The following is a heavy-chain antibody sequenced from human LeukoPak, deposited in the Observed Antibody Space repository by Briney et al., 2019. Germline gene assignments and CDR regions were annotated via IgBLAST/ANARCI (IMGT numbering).Heavy chain of an antibody. CDR2: IYYSGST. J-gene: IGHJ6*02. CDR1: GFTFSSYS. CDR3: ARVVVIADYYYYGMDV. D-gene: IGHD2-21*01. Sequence: GSLRLSCAASGFTFSSYSMNWVRQAPGKGLEWIGYIYYSGSTNYNPSLKSRVTISVDTSKNQFSLKLSSVTAADTAVYYCARVVVIADYYYYGMDVWGQGTTVTVSS. V-gene: IGHV4-59*01.